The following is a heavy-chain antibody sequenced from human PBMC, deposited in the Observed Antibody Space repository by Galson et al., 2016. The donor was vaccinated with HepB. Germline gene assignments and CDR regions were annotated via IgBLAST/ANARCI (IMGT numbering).Heavy chain of an antibody. J-gene: IGHJ4*02. CDR1: GDSIRSTNYY. V-gene: IGHV4-39*01. Sequence: LSLTCTVSGDSIRSTNYYWGWVRQPPGKGLEWIGSIYYSGNTYYNTSLLSRVYVSIDTPKNQFSLKVTAVTAADAAVYYCMRHYSSGPRAVDSWGQGTLVTVSS. CDR3: MRHYSSGPRAVDS. CDR2: IYYSGNT. D-gene: IGHD3-22*01.